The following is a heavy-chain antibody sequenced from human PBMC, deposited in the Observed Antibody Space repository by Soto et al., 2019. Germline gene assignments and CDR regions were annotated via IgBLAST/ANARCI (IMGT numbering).Heavy chain of an antibody. CDR3: AADRSGSYDDGLADY. V-gene: IGHV1-58*01. CDR2: IVVGSGNA. CDR1: GFTFTSSA. D-gene: IGHD1-26*01. J-gene: IGHJ4*02. Sequence: SVKVSGKASGFTFTSSAVQWVRQARGQRLEWIGWIVVGSGNANYAQKFQERVTITRDMSTSTAYMELSSLRSEDTVVYYCAADRSGSYDDGLADYWGQGTLVTVSS.